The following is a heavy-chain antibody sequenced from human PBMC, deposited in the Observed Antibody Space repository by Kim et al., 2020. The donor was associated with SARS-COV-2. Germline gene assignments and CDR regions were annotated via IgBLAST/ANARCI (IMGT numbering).Heavy chain of an antibody. J-gene: IGHJ6*02. Sequence: ASVKVSCKASGYTFTSYAMNWVRQAPGQGLEWMGWINTNTGNPTYAQGFTGRFVFSLDTSVSTAYLQISSLKAEDTAVYYCARDGNHMVRGVIMHYYYYGMDVWGQGTTVTVSS. CDR3: ARDGNHMVRGVIMHYYYYGMDV. D-gene: IGHD3-10*01. V-gene: IGHV7-4-1*02. CDR1: GYTFTSYA. CDR2: INTNTGNP.